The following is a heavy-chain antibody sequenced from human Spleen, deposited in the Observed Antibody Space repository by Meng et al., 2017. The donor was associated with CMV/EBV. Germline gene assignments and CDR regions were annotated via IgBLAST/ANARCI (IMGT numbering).Heavy chain of an antibody. CDR1: GYTFTGYD. J-gene: IGHJ5*02. CDR3: ARVRDEGSSIGWFDP. Sequence: SGYTFTGYDMHWVRQAPGQGLEWMGWINPNSGGTNYAQKFQGRVTMTRDTSISTAYMELSRLRSDDTDVYYCARVRDEGSSIGWFDPWGQGTLVTVSS. CDR2: INPNSGGT. V-gene: IGHV1-2*02. D-gene: IGHD6-6*01.